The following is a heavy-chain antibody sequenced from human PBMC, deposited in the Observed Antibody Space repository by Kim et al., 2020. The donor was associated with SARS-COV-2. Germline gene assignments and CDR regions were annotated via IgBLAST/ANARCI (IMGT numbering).Heavy chain of an antibody. D-gene: IGHD2-2*01. CDR2: ISSSSSYI. Sequence: GGSLRLSCAASGFTFSSYSMNWVRQAPGKGLEWVSSISSSSSYIYYADSVKGRFTISRDNAKNSLYLQMNSLRAEDTAVYYCARDVCTSCLRGAFDIWGQGTMVTVSS. CDR3: ARDVCTSCLRGAFDI. J-gene: IGHJ3*02. V-gene: IGHV3-21*01. CDR1: GFTFSSYS.